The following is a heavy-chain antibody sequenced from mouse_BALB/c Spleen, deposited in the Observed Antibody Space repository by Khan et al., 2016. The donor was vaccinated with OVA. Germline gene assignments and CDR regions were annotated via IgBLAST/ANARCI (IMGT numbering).Heavy chain of an antibody. V-gene: IGHV5-6*01. CDR1: GFTFSTYG. CDR3: ARLAYYYDSEGFAY. CDR2: ISSGGSYT. Sequence: EVELVESGGDLVKPEGSLKLSCAASGFTFSTYGMSWVRQTPDKRLEWVATISSGGSYTYYPDSVQGRFTISRDNAKNNLYLQMSRLKSEDTAMFYCARLAYYYDSEGFAYWGRGTLVTVSA. D-gene: IGHD1-1*01. J-gene: IGHJ3*01.